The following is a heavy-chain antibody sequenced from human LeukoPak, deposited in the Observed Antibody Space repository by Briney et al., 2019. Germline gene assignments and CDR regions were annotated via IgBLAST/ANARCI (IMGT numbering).Heavy chain of an antibody. Sequence: GASVKVSCKASGYTFTSYGISWVRQAPGQGLEWMGGIIPIFGTANYAQKFQGRVTITADESTSTAYMELSILRSEDTAVYYCARYPFPLGYCSSTSCHGGHYYYYMDVWGKGTTVTVSS. CDR1: GYTFTSYG. CDR3: ARYPFPLGYCSSTSCHGGHYYYYMDV. D-gene: IGHD2-2*01. V-gene: IGHV1-69*13. CDR2: IIPIFGTA. J-gene: IGHJ6*03.